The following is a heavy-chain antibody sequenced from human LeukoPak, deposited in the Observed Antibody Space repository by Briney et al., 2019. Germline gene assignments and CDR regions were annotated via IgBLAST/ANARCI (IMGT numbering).Heavy chain of an antibody. Sequence: SETLSLTCTVSGGSISSSSYYWGWIRQPPGKGLEWIGSIYYSGSTYYNPSLKSRVTISVDTSKNQFSLKLSSVTAADTAVYYCARNSYTSRKYDYWGQGTLVTVSS. J-gene: IGHJ4*02. CDR3: ARNSYTSRKYDY. V-gene: IGHV4-39*01. D-gene: IGHD6-13*01. CDR1: GGSISSSSYY. CDR2: IYYSGST.